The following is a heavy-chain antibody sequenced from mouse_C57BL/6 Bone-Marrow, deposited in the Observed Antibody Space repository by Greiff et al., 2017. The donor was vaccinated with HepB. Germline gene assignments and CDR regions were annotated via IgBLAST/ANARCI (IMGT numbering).Heavy chain of an antibody. CDR1: GYTFTSYW. CDR3: AREGYYYGSSGAMDY. J-gene: IGHJ4*01. V-gene: IGHV1-61*01. D-gene: IGHD1-1*01. Sequence: QVQLKQPGAELVRPGSSVKLSCKASGYTFTSYWMDWVKQRPGQGLEWIGNIYPSDSETHYNQKFKDKATLTVDKSSSTAYMQLSSLTSEDSAVYYCAREGYYYGSSGAMDYWGQGTSVTVSS. CDR2: IYPSDSET.